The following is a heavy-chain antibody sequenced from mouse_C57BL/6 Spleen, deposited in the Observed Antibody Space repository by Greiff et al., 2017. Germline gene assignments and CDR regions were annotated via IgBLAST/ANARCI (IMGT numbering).Heavy chain of an antibody. CDR1: GYAFSSSW. D-gene: IGHD1-1*01. Sequence: VQLQQSGPELVKPGASVQISCKASGYAFSSSWMNWVKQRPGKGLEWIGRIYPGDGDTNYNGKFKGKATLTADKSDSTAYMQLSSLTSEDSAVYFCARSHYYGSSSFDYWGQGTTLTVSS. CDR3: ARSHYYGSSSFDY. V-gene: IGHV1-82*01. J-gene: IGHJ2*01. CDR2: IYPGDGDT.